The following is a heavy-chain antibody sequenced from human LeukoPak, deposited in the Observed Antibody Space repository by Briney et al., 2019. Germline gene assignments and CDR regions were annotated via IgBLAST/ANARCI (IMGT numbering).Heavy chain of an antibody. D-gene: IGHD3-10*01. Sequence: SGTLSLTCAVSGGSISSSNWWSWVRQPPGKGLEWIGEIYHSGSTNYNPSLKSRVTISVDKSKNTFSLKLSSVTAADTAVYYCAREASQWFGEFPNGYYYYMDVWGKGTTVTVSS. CDR3: AREASQWFGEFPNGYYYYMDV. J-gene: IGHJ6*03. CDR1: GGSISSSNW. CDR2: IYHSGST. V-gene: IGHV4-4*02.